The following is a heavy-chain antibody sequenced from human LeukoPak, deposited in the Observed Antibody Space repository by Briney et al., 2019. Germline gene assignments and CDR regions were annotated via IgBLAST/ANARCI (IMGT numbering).Heavy chain of an antibody. Sequence: SGGSLRLSCAASGFTFSSYAMSWVRQAPGKGLEWVSAISGSGGSTYYADPVKGRFTISRDNSKNTLYLQMNSLRAEDTAVYYCAKDQGGGYSSGWYYYMDVWGKGTTVTVSS. CDR3: AKDQGGGYSSGWYYYMDV. D-gene: IGHD6-19*01. CDR2: ISGSGGST. CDR1: GFTFSSYA. V-gene: IGHV3-23*01. J-gene: IGHJ6*03.